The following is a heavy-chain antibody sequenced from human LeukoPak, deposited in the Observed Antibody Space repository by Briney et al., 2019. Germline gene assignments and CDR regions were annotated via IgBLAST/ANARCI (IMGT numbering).Heavy chain of an antibody. CDR3: ARGRYYDYVWGSPVAIDY. J-gene: IGHJ4*02. D-gene: IGHD3-16*01. Sequence: SETLSLTCTVSGGSISSGGYYWSWIRQHPGKGLEWIGYIYYSGSTYYNPSLKSRVTISVDTSKNQFSLKLSSVTAADTAVYYCARGRYYDYVWGSPVAIDYWGQGTLVTVSS. CDR2: IYYSGST. CDR1: GGSISSGGYY. V-gene: IGHV4-31*03.